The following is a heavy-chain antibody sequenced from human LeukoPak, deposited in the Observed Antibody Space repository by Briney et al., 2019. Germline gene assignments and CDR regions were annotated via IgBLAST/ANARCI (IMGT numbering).Heavy chain of an antibody. CDR2: MNPNSGGT. Sequence: ASVRVSCKASGYTLTGYYMHWVRQAPGQGLEWMGWMNPNSGGTKYAQKFQGRVTMTRDTSISTAYMELSRLRSDDTAMYYCARDKLGLGELSLYDQWGQGTLVTVFS. CDR3: ARDKLGLGELSLYDQ. V-gene: IGHV1-2*02. CDR1: GYTLTGYY. D-gene: IGHD3-16*02. J-gene: IGHJ5*02.